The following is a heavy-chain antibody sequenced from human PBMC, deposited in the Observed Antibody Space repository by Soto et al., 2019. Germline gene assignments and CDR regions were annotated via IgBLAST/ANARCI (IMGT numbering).Heavy chain of an antibody. CDR1: GGSISSYD. CDR3: ARVLDWDYYYYMDV. Sequence: SETLSLTCTVSGGSISSYDLSWIRQPPGKGLEWIGYIYYSGSTNYNPSLKSRVTISVDTSKNQFSLKLSSVTAADTAVYYCARVLDWDYYYYMDVWGKGTTVTVSS. CDR2: IYYSGST. D-gene: IGHD3-3*01. J-gene: IGHJ6*03. V-gene: IGHV4-59*01.